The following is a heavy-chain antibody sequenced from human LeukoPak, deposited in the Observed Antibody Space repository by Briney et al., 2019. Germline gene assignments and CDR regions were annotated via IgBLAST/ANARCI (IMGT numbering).Heavy chain of an antibody. Sequence: SETLSLPCTLSGGFISSNTYFWGWIRQPPGKGLDWIGNMNYRGNTHHNPSLQSQAPNPLYQSKVQFSLRLSSVTAADTAVYYCARMSYYYYLDVWGGGTMVTVSS. CDR2: MNYRGNT. V-gene: IGHV4-39*07. CDR3: ARMSYYYYLDV. J-gene: IGHJ6*03. CDR1: GGFISSNTYF.